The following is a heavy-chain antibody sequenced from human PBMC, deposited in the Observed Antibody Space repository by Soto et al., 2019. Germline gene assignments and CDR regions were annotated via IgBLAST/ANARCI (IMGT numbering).Heavy chain of an antibody. V-gene: IGHV3-23*01. CDR2: ITDTGGDT. CDR1: GITFGSHA. D-gene: IGHD3-10*01. CDR3: ARDLPITMVRGVIISDGSATFDP. J-gene: IGHJ5*02. Sequence: GGSLRLSCVASGITFGSHAMSWVRQAPGEGLEWVSTITDTGGDTKYADSVRGRFTMSRDNSKNTLYLQMNSLRAEDTAVYYCARDLPITMVRGVIISDGSATFDPWGQGTLVTISS.